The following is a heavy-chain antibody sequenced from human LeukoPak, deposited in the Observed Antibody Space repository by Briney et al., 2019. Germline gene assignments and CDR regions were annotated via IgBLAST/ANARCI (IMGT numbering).Heavy chain of an antibody. CDR2: ISSSSSTI. Sequence: GGSLRLSCAASGFTFSSYEMNWVRQAPGKGLEWVSYISSSSSTIYYADSVKGRFTISRDNAKNSLYLQMNSLRAEDTAVYYCARGPRGYDSSGYPEFFQHWGQGTLVTVSS. J-gene: IGHJ1*01. V-gene: IGHV3-48*03. D-gene: IGHD3-22*01. CDR3: ARGPRGYDSSGYPEFFQH. CDR1: GFTFSSYE.